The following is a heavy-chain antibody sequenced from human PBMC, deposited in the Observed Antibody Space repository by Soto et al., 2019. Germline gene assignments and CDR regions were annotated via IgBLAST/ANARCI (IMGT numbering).Heavy chain of an antibody. D-gene: IGHD3-3*01. CDR1: GFSLSTSGVG. J-gene: IGHJ6*02. Sequence: GSGPTQVNPTQTLTLTCTFSGFSLSTSGVGVGWIRQPPVKALEWLALIYWDDDKRYSPSLKSRLTITKDTSKNQVVLTMTNMDPVDTATYYCAHSPTGYYDFWSGPSNYYYYYGMDVWGQGTTVTVSS. CDR3: AHSPTGYYDFWSGPSNYYYYYGMDV. V-gene: IGHV2-5*02. CDR2: IYWDDDK.